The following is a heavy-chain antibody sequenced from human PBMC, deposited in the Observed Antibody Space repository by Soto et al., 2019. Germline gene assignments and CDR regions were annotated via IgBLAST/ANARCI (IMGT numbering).Heavy chain of an antibody. J-gene: IGHJ4*02. CDR1: GFTLSSYG. Sequence: QVQLVESGGGVVQPGSSLRLSCAASGFTLSSYGMHWVRQAPGKGLEWEAVISYDGRNKYYADSVKGRFTISRDNSKNTLYLEMNSLRAEDTAVYYCAKGGSISARYFDYWGQGTLATVSS. D-gene: IGHD6-6*01. V-gene: IGHV3-30*18. CDR2: ISYDGRNK. CDR3: AKGGSISARYFDY.